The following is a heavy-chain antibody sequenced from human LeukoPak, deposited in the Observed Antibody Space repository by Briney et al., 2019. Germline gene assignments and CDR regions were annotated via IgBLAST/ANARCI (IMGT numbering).Heavy chain of an antibody. CDR2: INHSGST. CDR3: ARGWRGSYRGYYYYYMDV. V-gene: IGHV4-34*01. Sequence: PSETLSLTCAVYGGSFSGYYWSWIRQPPGKGLEWIGEINHSGSTNYNPSLKSRVTISVDTSKNQFSLKLSSVTAADTAVYYCARGWRGSYRGYYYYYMDVWGKGTTVTVSS. J-gene: IGHJ6*03. D-gene: IGHD3-16*02. CDR1: GGSFSGYY.